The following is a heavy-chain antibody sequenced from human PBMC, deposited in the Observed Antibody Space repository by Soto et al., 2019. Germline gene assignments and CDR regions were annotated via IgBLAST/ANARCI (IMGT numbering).Heavy chain of an antibody. CDR3: ARDRGSSGWYASNAFDI. CDR2: IYYSGST. J-gene: IGHJ3*02. Sequence: PLETPSLTRTVSGGPMSGYYWRWIPQPPGKGLEWIGYIYYSGSTNYNPSLKSRVTISVDTSKNQFSLKLSSVTAADTAVYYCARDRGSSGWYASNAFDIWGQGTMVTVSS. D-gene: IGHD6-19*01. CDR1: GGPMSGYY. V-gene: IGHV4-59*01.